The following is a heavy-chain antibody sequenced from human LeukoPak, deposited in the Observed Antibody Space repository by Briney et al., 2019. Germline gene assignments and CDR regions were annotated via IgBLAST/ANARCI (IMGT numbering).Heavy chain of an antibody. Sequence: SETLSLTCAVYGGSFSGYYWSWIRQPPGKGLEWIGEINHSGSTNYNPSLKSRVTISVDRSKNQFSLKLSSVTAADTAVYYCARDLGETGDAFDIWGQGTMVTVSS. CDR2: INHSGST. J-gene: IGHJ3*02. CDR1: GGSFSGYY. CDR3: ARDLGETGDAFDI. V-gene: IGHV4-34*01. D-gene: IGHD3-16*01.